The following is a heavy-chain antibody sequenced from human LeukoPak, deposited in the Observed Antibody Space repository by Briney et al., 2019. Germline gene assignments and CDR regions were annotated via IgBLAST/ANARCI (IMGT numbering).Heavy chain of an antibody. J-gene: IGHJ4*02. D-gene: IGHD3-16*02. CDR3: TKDHSEYVWGSYRRDDY. V-gene: IGHV3-23*01. CDR1: GFTVNSYA. CDR2: ISGSGDNT. Sequence: GGFLRLSCAASGFTVNSYAMSWVRQGPGKGLEWVSTISGSGDNTYYADSVRDRFTISRDSSKNTLYLQMDSLRAEDTAVYYCTKDHSEYVWGSYRRDDYWGQGTLVTVSS.